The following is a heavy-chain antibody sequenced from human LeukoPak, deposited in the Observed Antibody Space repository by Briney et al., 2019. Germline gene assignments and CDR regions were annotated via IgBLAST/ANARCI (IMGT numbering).Heavy chain of an antibody. Sequence: GGSLRLSCAASGFTFSNARMSWVRQAPGKGLEWVGRIKSKTDGGTTDYAAPVKGRFTISRDDSKNTLYLQMNSLKTEDTAVYYCTTRGGSFSIFDYWGQGTLVTVSS. CDR2: IKSKTDGGTT. CDR1: GFTFSNAR. CDR3: TTRGGSFSIFDY. D-gene: IGHD1-26*01. V-gene: IGHV3-15*01. J-gene: IGHJ4*02.